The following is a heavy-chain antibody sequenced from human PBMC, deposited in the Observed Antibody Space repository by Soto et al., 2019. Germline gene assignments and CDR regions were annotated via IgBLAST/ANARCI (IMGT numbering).Heavy chain of an antibody. J-gene: IGHJ6*02. CDR2: ISGSGGST. V-gene: IGHV3-23*01. CDR3: AKSEQWLVLIAPSHYYGMDV. Sequence: QPGGSLRLSCAASGFTFSSYAMSWVRQASGKGLEWVSAISGSGGSTYYADSVKGRLTISRDNSKNTLYLQMNSLRAEDTAVYYCAKSEQWLVLIAPSHYYGMDVWGQGTTVTVSS. CDR1: GFTFSSYA. D-gene: IGHD6-19*01.